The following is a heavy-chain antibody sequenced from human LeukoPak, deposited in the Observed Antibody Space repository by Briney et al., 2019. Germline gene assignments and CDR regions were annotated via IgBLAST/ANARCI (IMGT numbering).Heavy chain of an antibody. CDR3: ARVHPYGDYFDY. V-gene: IGHV4-59*01. Sequence: SETLSLTCTVSGGSISSYYWSWIRQPPGKGLEWIGYIYYSGSTNYNPSLKSRVTISVDTSKNQFSLKLSSVTAADTAVYYCARVHPYGDYFDYWGQGTLVTVSS. D-gene: IGHD4-17*01. CDR1: GGSISSYY. J-gene: IGHJ4*01. CDR2: IYYSGST.